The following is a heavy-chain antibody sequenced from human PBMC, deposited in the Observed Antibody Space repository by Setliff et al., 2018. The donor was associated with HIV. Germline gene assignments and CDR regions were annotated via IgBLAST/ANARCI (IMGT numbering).Heavy chain of an antibody. CDR2: TNPSGGST. V-gene: IGHV1-46*01. Sequence: ASVKVSCKASGYTFTSYYMHWVRQAPGQGLEWMGITNPSGGSTSYAQKFQGRVTMTRDTSTSTVYMELSSLRSEDTAVYYCARGPVLRYFDWLPITYFDYWGQGTLVTVSS. D-gene: IGHD3-9*01. CDR1: GYTFTSYY. J-gene: IGHJ4*02. CDR3: ARGPVLRYFDWLPITYFDY.